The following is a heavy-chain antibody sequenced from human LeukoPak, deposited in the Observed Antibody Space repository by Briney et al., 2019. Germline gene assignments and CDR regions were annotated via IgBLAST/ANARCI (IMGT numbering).Heavy chain of an antibody. CDR1: GYTFTSYD. CDR3: ARSGHYYDSSGYYSTLDY. D-gene: IGHD3-22*01. J-gene: IGHJ4*02. CDR2: INPSGGST. V-gene: IGHV1-46*01. Sequence: ASVKVSCKASGYTFTSYDINWVRQATGQGLEWMGIINPSGGSTSYAQKFQGRVTMTRDMSTSTVYMELSSLRSEDTAVYYCARSGHYYDSSGYYSTLDYWGQGTLVTVSS.